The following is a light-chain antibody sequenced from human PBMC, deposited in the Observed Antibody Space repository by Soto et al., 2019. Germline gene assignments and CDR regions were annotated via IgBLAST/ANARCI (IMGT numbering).Light chain of an antibody. CDR2: DVT. Sequence: QSALTQPASVSGSPGQSITISCTGTSSDVGGYNYVSWYQQHPGKAPKLMIYDVTNRPSGVSNRFSGSKSGNTASLTISGVQDGDEADYYCSSYTSTSMHVVFGGGTKLTVL. J-gene: IGLJ2*01. CDR3: SSYTSTSMHVV. CDR1: SSDVGGYNY. V-gene: IGLV2-14*01.